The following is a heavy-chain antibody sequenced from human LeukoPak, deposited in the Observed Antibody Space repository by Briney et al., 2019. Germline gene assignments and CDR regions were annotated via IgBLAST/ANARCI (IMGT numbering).Heavy chain of an antibody. CDR2: INNDESST. J-gene: IGHJ4*02. CDR3: ACYGIAPPY. D-gene: IGHD2-15*01. Sequence: PGGSLRLSCVASGFAFSSYWMHWVRQAPGKGLVWVSHINNDESSTSYADSVRGRFTISRDNAKNTLYLQMNSLRTEDTAVYYCACYGIAPPYWGQGTLVTVSS. V-gene: IGHV3-74*01. CDR1: GFAFSSYW.